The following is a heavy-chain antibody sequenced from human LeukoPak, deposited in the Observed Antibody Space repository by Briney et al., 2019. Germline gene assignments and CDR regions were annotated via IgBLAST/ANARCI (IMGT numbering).Heavy chain of an antibody. J-gene: IGHJ4*02. V-gene: IGHV3-23*01. D-gene: IGHD2-2*01. CDR3: AKDPYGTRYFDY. CDR1: GFTFSKNA. Sequence: GGSLRLSCAASGFTFSKNATSWVRQAPGKGLEWVSSLSGSGADTYYADSVKGRFTISRDNAKNTAYLQMNSLRAEDTAVYYCAKDPYGTRYFDYWGQGTLVTAS. CDR2: LSGSGADT.